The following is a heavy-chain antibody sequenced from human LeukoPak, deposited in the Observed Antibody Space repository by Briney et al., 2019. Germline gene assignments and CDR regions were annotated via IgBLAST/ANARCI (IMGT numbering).Heavy chain of an antibody. Sequence: PGGSLRLSCAASGFTFSHDAMGWVRQAPGKGPEWVAGISGSGNNRFYAESVKGRFTISRDNPRNTLSLQMNSLRVEDSSIYYCVKYPTGRYDTSGYYVGNWGQGTQVTVYS. D-gene: IGHD3-22*01. CDR3: VKYPTGRYDTSGYYVGN. CDR2: ISGSGNNR. V-gene: IGHV3-23*01. CDR1: GFTFSHDA. J-gene: IGHJ4*02.